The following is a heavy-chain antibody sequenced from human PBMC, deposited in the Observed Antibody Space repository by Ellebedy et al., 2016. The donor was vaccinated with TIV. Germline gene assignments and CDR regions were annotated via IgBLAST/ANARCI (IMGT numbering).Heavy chain of an antibody. Sequence: PGGSLRLSCAASGFTFSTYGMHWVRQAPGKGLDWVAVISYDGSDEDYADSVKGRFTVSRDNSKNTVFLQMNSLRAADTAVYYCAKDRDDSWSGFDYWGQGTLVTISS. V-gene: IGHV3-30*18. D-gene: IGHD3-3*01. CDR2: ISYDGSDE. J-gene: IGHJ4*02. CDR3: AKDRDDSWSGFDY. CDR1: GFTFSTYG.